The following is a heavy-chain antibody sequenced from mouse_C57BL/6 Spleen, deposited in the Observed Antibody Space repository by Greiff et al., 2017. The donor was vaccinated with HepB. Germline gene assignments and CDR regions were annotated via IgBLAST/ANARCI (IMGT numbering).Heavy chain of an antibody. CDR1: GFTFSSYA. CDR2: ISDGGSYT. Sequence: EVKLVESGGGLVKPGGSLKLSCAASGFTFSSYAMSWVRQTPEKRLEWVATISDGGSYTYYPDNVKGRFTISRDNAKNNLYLPMSQLKSEDTAMYDCARDYSGSSLDYWGKGTTLTVSS. V-gene: IGHV5-4*01. D-gene: IGHD1-1*01. J-gene: IGHJ2*01. CDR3: ARDYSGSSLDY.